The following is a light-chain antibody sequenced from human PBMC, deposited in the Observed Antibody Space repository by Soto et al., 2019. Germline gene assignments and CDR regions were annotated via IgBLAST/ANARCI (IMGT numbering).Light chain of an antibody. CDR3: SSFTSGSTL. J-gene: IGLJ1*01. Sequence: QSALTQPASVSGSPGQSITISCTGTSSDVGGYNFVSWYQQHPGKAPKLMIYEVSNRPSGVSNRFSGSKSGNTASLTISGLQAEDEADYYCSSFTSGSTLFGTGTKVTV. CDR1: SSDVGGYNF. V-gene: IGLV2-14*01. CDR2: EVS.